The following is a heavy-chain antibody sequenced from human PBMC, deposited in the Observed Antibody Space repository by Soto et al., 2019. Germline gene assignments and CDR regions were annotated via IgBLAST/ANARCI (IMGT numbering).Heavy chain of an antibody. J-gene: IGHJ6*02. D-gene: IGHD2-15*01. CDR2: TYYRSKWYN. V-gene: IGHV6-1*01. CDR3: ARVPVVEYYGMDV. CDR1: GDSVSSNSAA. Sequence: SQTLSLTCAISGDSVSSNSAAWSWIRQSPSRGLEWLGRTYYRSKWYNDYAVSVKSRITINPDTSKNQFSLQLNSVTPEDTAVYYCARVPVVEYYGMDVWGQGTTVTVSS.